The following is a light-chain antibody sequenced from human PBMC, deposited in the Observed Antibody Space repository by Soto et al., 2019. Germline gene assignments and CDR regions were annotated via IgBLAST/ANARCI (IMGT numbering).Light chain of an antibody. CDR2: DVS. Sequence: DIQMTQSPPSLSASVGDRVTITCQASQRTSDYLNWYQQKPGEAPKLLIFDVSVLESGVPSRFSGSGSETDFTLSITSLQPDDFATSDCLQSYSRPLSFGPGTTV. J-gene: IGKJ3*01. CDR1: QRTSDY. V-gene: IGKV1-39*01. CDR3: LQSYSRPLS.